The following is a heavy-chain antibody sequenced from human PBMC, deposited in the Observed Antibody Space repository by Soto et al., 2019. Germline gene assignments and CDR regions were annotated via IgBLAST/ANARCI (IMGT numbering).Heavy chain of an antibody. CDR2: IYYSGST. Sequence: SETLSLTCTVSGGSVSSGSYYWSWIRQPPGKGLEWIGYIYYSGSTNYNPSLKSRVTISVDTSKNQFSLKLSSVTAADTAVYYCARAYDSSGYYYGFGAFDIWGQGTMVTVSS. CDR3: ARAYDSSGYYYGFGAFDI. CDR1: GGSVSSGSYY. D-gene: IGHD3-22*01. V-gene: IGHV4-61*01. J-gene: IGHJ3*02.